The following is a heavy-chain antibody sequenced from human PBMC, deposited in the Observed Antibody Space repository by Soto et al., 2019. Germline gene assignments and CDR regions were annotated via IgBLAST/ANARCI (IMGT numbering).Heavy chain of an antibody. J-gene: IGHJ2*01. Sequence: KGLEYVSAISSNGGSTYYADSVKGRFTISRDNSKNTLYLQMSSLRAEDTAVYFFFKAEDGIRDVRSVSAFLLNRSSDL. CDR3: FKAEDGIRDVRSVSAFLLNRSSDL. CDR2: ISSNGGST. D-gene: IGHD3-10*02. V-gene: IGHV3-64D*08.